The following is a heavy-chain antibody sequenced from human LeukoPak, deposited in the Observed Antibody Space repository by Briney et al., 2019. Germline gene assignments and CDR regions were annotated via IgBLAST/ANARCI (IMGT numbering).Heavy chain of an antibody. J-gene: IGHJ3*02. CDR3: ARLTALAGHRGAFDI. CDR1: GGSISSGGYY. D-gene: IGHD6-19*01. CDR2: IYYSGST. Sequence: SETLSLTCTVSGGSISSGGYYWSWIRQHPGKGLEWIGYIYYSGSTYYNPSLKSRVTISVDMSKSQFSLHLSSVTAADTAIYYCARLTALAGHRGAFDIWGPGTMVTVSS. V-gene: IGHV4-31*03.